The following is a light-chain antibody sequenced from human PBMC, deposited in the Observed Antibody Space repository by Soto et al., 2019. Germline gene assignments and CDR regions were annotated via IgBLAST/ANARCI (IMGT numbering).Light chain of an antibody. CDR2: TAS. V-gene: IGKV1-9*01. Sequence: DIQLTQSPSFLSASVGDRVTFTCRASQGIRTFSASYQQRPGKAPKLLIHTASTLQTGVPARFSGSGSGTEFTLTISSVQPEDSATYYCQQLISYPITFGQGTRLEI. CDR1: QGIRTF. CDR3: QQLISYPIT. J-gene: IGKJ5*01.